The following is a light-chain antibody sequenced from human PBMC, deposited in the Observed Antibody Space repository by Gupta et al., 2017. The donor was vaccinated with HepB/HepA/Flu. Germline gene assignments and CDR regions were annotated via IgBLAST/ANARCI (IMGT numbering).Light chain of an antibody. CDR3: STWDDSLTAWV. CDR2: SNN. J-gene: IGLJ3*02. Sequence: QSVLTQPPSASGTPGQRVTTPCSASISNIGTNTVNWYQQLPGTAPNLLIYSNNRRPSGVPDRFSGSKSGTSASLAISGLQSQDEADYYCSTWDDSLTAWVFGGGTKLTVL. V-gene: IGLV1-44*01. CDR1: ISNIGTNT.